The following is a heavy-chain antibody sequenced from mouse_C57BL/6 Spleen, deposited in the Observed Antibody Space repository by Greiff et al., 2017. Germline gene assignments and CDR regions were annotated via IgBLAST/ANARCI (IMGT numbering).Heavy chain of an antibody. CDR2: FYPRSGNT. V-gene: IGHV1-81*01. J-gene: IGHJ2*01. Sequence: QVQLQESGAELARPGASVKLSCKASGYTFTSYGISWVKQRSGQGLEWIGEFYPRSGNTYYNEKFKGKATLTADKSSSTAYMGLRSLTSEDSAVYFCAREGSTMVTAYWGQGTTLTVSA. D-gene: IGHD2-2*01. CDR1: GYTFTSYG. CDR3: AREGSTMVTAY.